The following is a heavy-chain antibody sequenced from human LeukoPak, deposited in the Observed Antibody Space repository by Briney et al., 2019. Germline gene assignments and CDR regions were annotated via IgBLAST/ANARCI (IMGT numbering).Heavy chain of an antibody. D-gene: IGHD3-22*01. CDR3: ARDLGHYDSSGYYEGYFDY. CDR2: IYTSVTT. J-gene: IGHJ4*02. CDR1: GFTVSSNY. Sequence: GGSLRLSCAASGFTVSSNYMSWVRQAPGKGLEWVSVIYTSVTTYYAESVKGRFTISRDNAKNSLYLQMNSLRAEDTAVYYCARDLGHYDSSGYYEGYFDYWGQGTLVTVSS. V-gene: IGHV3-53*01.